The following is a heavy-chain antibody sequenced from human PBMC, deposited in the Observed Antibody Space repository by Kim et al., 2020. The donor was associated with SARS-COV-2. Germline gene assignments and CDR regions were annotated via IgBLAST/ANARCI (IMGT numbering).Heavy chain of an antibody. V-gene: IGHV3-33*06. Sequence: GGSLRLSCAASGFTFSSYAMHWVRQAPGKGLEWVSVIWYDGSNKFYADSVKGRFTISRDNSKNTLYLEMNSLRAEDTAVYYCANTGSAWGQGTLVTFSS. CDR2: IWYDGSNK. J-gene: IGHJ5*02. CDR3: ANTGSA. CDR1: GFTFSSYA.